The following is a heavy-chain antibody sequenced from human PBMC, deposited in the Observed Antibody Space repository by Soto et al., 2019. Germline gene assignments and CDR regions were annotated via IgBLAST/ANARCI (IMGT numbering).Heavy chain of an antibody. CDR3: AVISSGGYRGDY. D-gene: IGHD2-15*01. CDR1: GGSISSGDYS. Sequence: QLQLQESGSGLVKPSQTLSLTCAVSGGSISSGDYSWSWIRQPPGKGLEWIGYIYHSRSTYYNPSLTCQGTISVGRCKNQFALKFSSVTGADPAVYYGAVISSGGYRGDYWSQGTLVTVSS. CDR2: IYHSRST. V-gene: IGHV4-30-2*01. J-gene: IGHJ4*02.